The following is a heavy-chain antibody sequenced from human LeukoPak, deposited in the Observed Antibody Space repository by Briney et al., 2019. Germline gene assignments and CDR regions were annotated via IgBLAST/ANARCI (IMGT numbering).Heavy chain of an antibody. Sequence: PSETLSLTCTVSGGSISSYYWRWIRQPPGKGLEWIGYMYYSGSTNYNPSLKSRVTISVDTSKNQFSLKLSSVTAADTAVYYCARFPTRFLWFGDSGFDYWGQGTLVTVSS. CDR2: MYYSGST. D-gene: IGHD3-10*01. J-gene: IGHJ4*02. V-gene: IGHV4-59*01. CDR3: ARFPTRFLWFGDSGFDY. CDR1: GGSISSYY.